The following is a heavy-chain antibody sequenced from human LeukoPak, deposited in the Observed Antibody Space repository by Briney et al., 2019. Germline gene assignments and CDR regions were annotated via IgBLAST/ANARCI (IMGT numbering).Heavy chain of an antibody. J-gene: IGHJ5*02. CDR2: IKKDGREK. Sequence: GGSLRLSCAASGFTFSNYWMSWVRQAPGKGLEWVASIKKDGREKKYVDSVKGRFTISRDNAENALHLQMNSLRAEDTAVYYCVREGGSGWYSGWFDPWGQGTLVTVSS. CDR3: VREGGSGWYSGWFDP. D-gene: IGHD6-19*01. CDR1: GFTFSNYW. V-gene: IGHV3-7*01.